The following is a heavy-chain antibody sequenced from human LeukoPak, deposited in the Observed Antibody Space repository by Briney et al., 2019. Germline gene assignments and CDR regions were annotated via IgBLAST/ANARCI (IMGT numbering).Heavy chain of an antibody. D-gene: IGHD3-10*01. J-gene: IGHJ4*02. V-gene: IGHV3-48*03. CDR2: ISSSGSTI. Sequence: KTGGSLRLSCAASGFTFSSYEMNWVRQAPGKGLEWVSYISSSGSTIYYADSVKGRFTISRDNAKNSLYLQMNSLRAEDTAVYYCAAPPVRGANYSFDYGGRGTLVTVS. CDR1: GFTFSSYE. CDR3: AAPPVRGANYSFDY.